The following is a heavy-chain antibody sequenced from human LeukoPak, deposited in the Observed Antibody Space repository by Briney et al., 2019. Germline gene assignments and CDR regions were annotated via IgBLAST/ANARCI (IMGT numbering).Heavy chain of an antibody. CDR1: GYTFTSYG. J-gene: IGHJ4*02. D-gene: IGHD3-10*01. CDR3: ARVGVPTMVRGVMVPFDY. CDR2: ISAYNGNT. V-gene: IGHV1-18*01. Sequence: GASVKVSCKASGYTFTSYGISWVRQAPGQGLEWMGWISAYNGNTNYAQKLQGRVTMTTDTSTSTAYMELRSLRSDDTAVYYCARVGVPTMVRGVMVPFDYWGQGTLVTVSS.